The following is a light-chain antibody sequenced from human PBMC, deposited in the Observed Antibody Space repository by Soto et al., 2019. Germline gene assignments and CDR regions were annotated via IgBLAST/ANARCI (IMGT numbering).Light chain of an antibody. Sequence: EIGLTQSPGTLSLSPAERATLSCRASQSVSSSYLAWYQQKPGQAPRLLIYGASSRATGIPDRFSGSGSGTDFTLTIGRLEPEDFAVYYCQQYGSAYTFGKGTKLEIK. J-gene: IGKJ2*01. CDR3: QQYGSAYT. V-gene: IGKV3-20*01. CDR1: QSVSSSY. CDR2: GAS.